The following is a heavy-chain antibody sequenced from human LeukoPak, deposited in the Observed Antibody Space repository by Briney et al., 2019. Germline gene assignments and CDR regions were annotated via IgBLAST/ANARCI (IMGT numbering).Heavy chain of an antibody. CDR3: ARDASTRCYLCEVDY. CDR1: GFAFSDYS. CDR2: ISASSNYI. D-gene: IGHD2-2*01. J-gene: IGHJ4*02. Sequence: GGSLRLSCAASGFAFSDYSMNWVRQAPGKGLEWVSSISASSNYIYYADSVKGRFTISRDNAKNSLYLQMSSLRAEDTAVYYCARDASTRCYLCEVDYWGQGTLVTVSS. V-gene: IGHV3-21*01.